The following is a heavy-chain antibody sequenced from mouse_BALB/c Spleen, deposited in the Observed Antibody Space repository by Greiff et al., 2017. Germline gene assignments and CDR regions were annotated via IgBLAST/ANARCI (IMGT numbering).Heavy chain of an antibody. Sequence: EVQLVESGPSLVKPSQTLSLTCSVTGDSITSGYWNWIRKFPGNKLEYMGYISYSGSTYYNPSLKSRISITRDTSKNQYYLQLNSVTTEDTATYYCARYDGTLYYYAMDYWGQGTSVTVSS. V-gene: IGHV3-8*02. D-gene: IGHD3-3*01. CDR1: GDSITSGY. J-gene: IGHJ4*01. CDR3: ARYDGTLYYYAMDY. CDR2: ISYSGST.